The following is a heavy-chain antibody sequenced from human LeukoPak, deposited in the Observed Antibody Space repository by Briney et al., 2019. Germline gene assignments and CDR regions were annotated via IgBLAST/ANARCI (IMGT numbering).Heavy chain of an antibody. CDR3: ASVDTAMGDDAFDI. J-gene: IGHJ3*02. D-gene: IGHD5-18*01. V-gene: IGHV4-59*01. CDR2: IYYSGST. CDR1: GGSISSYY. Sequence: SETLSLTCTVSGGSISSYYWSWIRQPPGKGLEWIGYIYYSGSTNYNPSLKSRVTISVDTSKNQFSLKLSSVTAADTAVYYCASVDTAMGDDAFDIWGQGIMVTVSS.